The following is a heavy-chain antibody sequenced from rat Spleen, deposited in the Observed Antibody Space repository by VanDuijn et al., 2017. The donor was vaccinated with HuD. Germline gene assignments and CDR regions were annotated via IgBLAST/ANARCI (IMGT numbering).Heavy chain of an antibody. CDR1: GFTFSRSA. Sequence: EVQLVESGGGLVQPGRSLKLSCAASGFTFSRSAMAWVRQAPTKGLEWVATISYDGSSTYYRDSVRGRFTISRDNAENALSLQVGSLRSEDTATYYCAREADIPFHYFDYWGQGVMVTVSS. J-gene: IGHJ2*01. V-gene: IGHV5-29*01. CDR3: AREADIPFHYFDY. CDR2: ISYDGSST. D-gene: IGHD2-3*01.